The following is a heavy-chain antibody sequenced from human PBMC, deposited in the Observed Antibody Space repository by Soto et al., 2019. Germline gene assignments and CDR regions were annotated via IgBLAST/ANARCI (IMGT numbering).Heavy chain of an antibody. J-gene: IGHJ6*02. CDR3: ARDTKGDYYYYGMDA. D-gene: IGHD2-2*01. CDR1: GGSISSGGYY. V-gene: IGHV4-31*03. CDR2: IYYSGST. Sequence: SETLSLTCTVSGGSISSGGYYWSWIRQHPGKGLEWIGYIYYSGSTYYNPSLKSRVTISVDTSKNQFSLKLSSVTAADTAVYYCARDTKGDYYYYGMDAWGQGTTVT.